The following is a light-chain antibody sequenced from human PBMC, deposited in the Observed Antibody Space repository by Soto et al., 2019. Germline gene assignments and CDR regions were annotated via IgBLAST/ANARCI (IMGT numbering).Light chain of an antibody. Sequence: QSVLTQPPSVSGTPGQRVTISCSGSNSNIGNNAVTWYQQLPGLAPRVLIHSDHQRHSGVPDRFFGSKSGTSASLAISGLQSQDEAAYHCGVWDDSLNGYVFGSGTKLTVL. CDR3: GVWDDSLNGYV. V-gene: IGLV1-44*01. CDR1: NSNIGNNA. CDR2: SDH. J-gene: IGLJ1*01.